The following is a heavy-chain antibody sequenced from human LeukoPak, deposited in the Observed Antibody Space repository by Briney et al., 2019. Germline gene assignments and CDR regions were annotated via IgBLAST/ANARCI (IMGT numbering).Heavy chain of an antibody. J-gene: IGHJ4*02. D-gene: IGHD6-13*01. CDR1: GGSISTSSYY. V-gene: IGHV4-39*01. CDR2: LYYSGST. Sequence: SETLSLTCTVSGGSISTSSYYWGWIRQPPGKGLEWIGSLYYSGSTYYNPSLKSRVTISVDTSKSQFSLKLSSVTAADTAVYYCARHSSSWYLYFDNWGQGTLVTVSS. CDR3: ARHSSSWYLYFDN.